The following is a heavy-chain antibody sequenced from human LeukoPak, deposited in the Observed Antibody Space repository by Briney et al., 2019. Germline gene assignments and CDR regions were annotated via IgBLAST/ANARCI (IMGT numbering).Heavy chain of an antibody. Sequence: GASVKVSCKASGYTFTSHGISWVRQAPGQGLEWMGWISAYNGNTNYAQKLQGRVTMTTDTSTSTAYMELRSLRSDDTAVYYCAREAPLEELYYYGMDVWGQGTTVTVSS. J-gene: IGHJ6*02. CDR1: GYTFTSHG. D-gene: IGHD1-26*01. CDR3: AREAPLEELYYYGMDV. V-gene: IGHV1-18*01. CDR2: ISAYNGNT.